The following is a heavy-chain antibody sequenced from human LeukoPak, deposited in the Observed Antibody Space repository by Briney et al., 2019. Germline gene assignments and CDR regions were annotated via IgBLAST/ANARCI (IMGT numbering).Heavy chain of an antibody. CDR2: IYPGDSDT. CDR1: GYSFTSNW. CDR3: ARLRSRSYLDY. J-gene: IGHJ4*02. D-gene: IGHD6-13*01. Sequence: GESLKISCKGSGYSFTSNWIGWGRQMPGKGLEWMGIIYPGDSDTRYSPSFQGQVTISADKSISTAYLQWSSLKASDTAMFYCARLRSRSYLDYWGQGTLVTVSS. V-gene: IGHV5-51*01.